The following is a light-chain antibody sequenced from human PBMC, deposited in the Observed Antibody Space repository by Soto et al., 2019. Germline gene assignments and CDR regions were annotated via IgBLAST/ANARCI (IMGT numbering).Light chain of an antibody. CDR2: DAS. CDR1: QTVRNNY. CDR3: QQFSSYPLP. Sequence: EFVLTQPPGTLSLSPGERTTLSCRPSQTVRNNYLAWYQQKPGQAPRLLIYDASSRATGIPDRFSGGGSGTDFTLTISRLEPEDFAVYYCQQFSSYPLPFGGGSKVDI. V-gene: IGKV3-20*01. J-gene: IGKJ4*01.